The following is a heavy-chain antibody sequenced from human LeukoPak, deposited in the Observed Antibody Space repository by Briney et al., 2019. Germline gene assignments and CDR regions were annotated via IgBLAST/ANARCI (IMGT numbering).Heavy chain of an antibody. CDR2: VYHSGST. V-gene: IGHV4-61*01. J-gene: IGHJ4*02. Sequence: SETLSLTCSVSGDSVISGLYYWTWVRQPPGKGLEWIGYVYHSGSTTYNPSLKSRVTISVDTSKNQFSLKLSSVTAADTAVYYCASTLLYSSGWSMGFDYWGQGTLVTVSS. CDR1: GDSVISGLYY. CDR3: ASTLLYSSGWSMGFDY. D-gene: IGHD6-19*01.